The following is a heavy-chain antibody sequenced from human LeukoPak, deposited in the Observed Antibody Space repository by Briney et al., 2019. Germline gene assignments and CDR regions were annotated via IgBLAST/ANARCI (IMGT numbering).Heavy chain of an antibody. V-gene: IGHV4-61*02. CDR3: GRERGPVVAYDYGMDV. D-gene: IGHD2-21*01. CDR1: GGSISSGSYY. J-gene: IGHJ6*02. Sequence: SQTLSLTCTVSGGSISSGSYYWSWIRQPAGKGLGWIGRIYTSGRTNYNPSLKSRVTISVDSSKHQFSLKLSSVTAADTALYYCGRERGPVVAYDYGMDVWGQGTTVTVSS. CDR2: IYTSGRT.